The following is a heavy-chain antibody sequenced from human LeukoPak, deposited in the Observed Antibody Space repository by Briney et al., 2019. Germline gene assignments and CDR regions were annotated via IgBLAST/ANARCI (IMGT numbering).Heavy chain of an antibody. J-gene: IGHJ4*02. D-gene: IGHD2-15*01. CDR3: AKGVAGWTHYFDY. CDR1: GFTFDDYA. CDR2: ISWDGGST. Sequence: GGSLRLSCAASGFTFDDYAMHWVRQAPGKGLEWVSLISWDGGSTYYADSVKGRFTISRDNSKNSLYLQMNSLRAEDTALYYCAKGVAGWTHYFDYWGQGTLVTVSS. V-gene: IGHV3-43D*03.